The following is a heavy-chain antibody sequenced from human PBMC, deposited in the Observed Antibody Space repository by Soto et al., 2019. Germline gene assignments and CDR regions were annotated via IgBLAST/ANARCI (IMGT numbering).Heavy chain of an antibody. CDR1: GGSISRTNW. D-gene: IGHD6-25*01. CDR2: IYHTGTT. J-gene: IGHJ3*02. Sequence: SETLSLTCAVSGGSISRTNWWNWVRQSPGKGLEWIGEIYHTGTTNYNPSLKSRVTISVDRSRNQFSLELTSVTAADTALYFCASSVGSRLGYAFAIWGQGTVVTVSS. CDR3: ASSVGSRLGYAFAI. V-gene: IGHV4-4*02.